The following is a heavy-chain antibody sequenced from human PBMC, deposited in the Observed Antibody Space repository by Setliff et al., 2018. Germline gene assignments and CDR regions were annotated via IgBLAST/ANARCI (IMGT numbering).Heavy chain of an antibody. CDR3: ARGFYYYYYYYMDV. V-gene: IGHV4-34*01. Sequence: PSETLSLTCAVYGGSFSGYYWSWIRQPPGKGLEWIGEINHSGSTNYNPSLKSRVTISVDTSKNQFSLKLSPVTAADTAVYYCARGFYYYYYYYMDVWGKGTTVTVSS. CDR1: GGSFSGYY. CDR2: INHSGST. J-gene: IGHJ6*03.